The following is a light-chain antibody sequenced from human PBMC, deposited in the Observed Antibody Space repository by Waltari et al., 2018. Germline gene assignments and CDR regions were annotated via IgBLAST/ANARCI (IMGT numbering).Light chain of an antibody. J-gene: IGLJ3*02. Sequence: QSVLTQPPSVSGAPGQRVTISCTGNNSNIGAGYDVHWYQQLPGTAPKLLIYVNNNLPSGVPDRFSGSKAGPSASLAITGLQAEDEADYYGQSYDSSPYVVFGGGTRLTVL. V-gene: IGLV1-40*01. CDR2: VNN. CDR1: NSNIGAGYD. CDR3: QSYDSSPYVV.